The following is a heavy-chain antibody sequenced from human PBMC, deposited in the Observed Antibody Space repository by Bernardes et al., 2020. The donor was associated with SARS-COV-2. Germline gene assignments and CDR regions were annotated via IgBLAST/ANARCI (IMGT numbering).Heavy chain of an antibody. V-gene: IGHV1-46*03. CDR1: GYTFTSNY. Sequence: ASVKVSCKASGYTFTSNYIHWVRQAPGQGLEWLGMINPNGGSKGYAQKLQGRVTMTRDTSTTTVYMELSGLRSEDTAVYYCARARHSSARYGVDVWGPGTMVTVS. CDR2: INPNGGSK. CDR3: ARARHSSARYGVDV. D-gene: IGHD3-22*01. J-gene: IGHJ6*02.